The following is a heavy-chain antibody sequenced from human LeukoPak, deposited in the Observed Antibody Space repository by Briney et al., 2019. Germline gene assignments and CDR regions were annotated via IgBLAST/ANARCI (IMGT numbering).Heavy chain of an antibody. CDR3: ARALYDSSGPLE. CDR1: GGSISSYY. Sequence: SETLSLTCTVSGGSISSYYWSWIRQPPGKGLEWIGYIYYSGSTNYNPSLKSRVAISVDTSKNQFSLKLSSVTAADTAVYYCARALYDSSGPLEWGQGTLVTVSS. D-gene: IGHD3-22*01. J-gene: IGHJ4*02. V-gene: IGHV4-59*01. CDR2: IYYSGST.